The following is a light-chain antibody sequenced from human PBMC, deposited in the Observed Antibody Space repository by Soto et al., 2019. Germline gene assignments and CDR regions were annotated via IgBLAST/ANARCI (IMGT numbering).Light chain of an antibody. CDR1: RGIIYY. J-gene: IGKJ4*01. CDR3: QKYNSAPLT. Sequence: DIQMTQSPSSLSASVGDRVTITCRASRGIIYYLAWYQQKPGKVPSLLIYAASTLQSGVPSRFSGSGSGTDFTLTISSLQPEDVATYYCQKYNSAPLTFGGGTKVEIK. CDR2: AAS. V-gene: IGKV1-27*01.